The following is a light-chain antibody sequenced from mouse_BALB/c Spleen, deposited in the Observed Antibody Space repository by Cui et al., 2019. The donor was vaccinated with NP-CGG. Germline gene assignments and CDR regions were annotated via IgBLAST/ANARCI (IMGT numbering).Light chain of an antibody. J-gene: IGLJ1*01. CDR2: GTN. CDR3: ALWYSNHWV. Sequence: HAVVTPASAPSPSPGETVTLTCRSSTGAVTTSNYANWVQEKPDHLFTGLIGGTNNRVPGVPARFSGSLIGDKAALTITGAQTEDEAIYFCALWYSNHWVFGGGTKLTVL. CDR1: TGAVTTSNY. V-gene: IGLV1*01.